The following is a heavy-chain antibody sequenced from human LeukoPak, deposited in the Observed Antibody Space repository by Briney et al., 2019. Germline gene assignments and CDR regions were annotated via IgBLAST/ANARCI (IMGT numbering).Heavy chain of an antibody. CDR2: INHSGST. CDR3: ARGTVAASFYYYYYMDV. CDR1: GGSFSGHY. D-gene: IGHD6-19*01. J-gene: IGHJ6*03. V-gene: IGHV4-34*01. Sequence: SETLSLTCAVYGGSFSGHYWSWIRQPPGKGLEWIGEINHSGSTNYNPSLKSRVTISVDTSKNQFSLKLSSVTAADTAVYYCARGTVAASFYYYYYMDVWGRDHGHRLL.